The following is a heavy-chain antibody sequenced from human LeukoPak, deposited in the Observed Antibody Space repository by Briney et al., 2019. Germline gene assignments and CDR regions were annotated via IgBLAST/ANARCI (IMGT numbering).Heavy chain of an antibody. V-gene: IGHV3-30*01. CDR1: GFTFSSYA. J-gene: IGHJ4*02. D-gene: IGHD3-22*01. CDR2: ISYDGSNK. CDR3: ARDKGIYYDSSAYGVPNY. Sequence: GGSLRLSCAASGFTFSSYAMHWVRQAPGKGLEWVAVISYDGSNKYYADSVKGRFTISRDNSKNTLYLQMNSLRAEDTAVYYCARDKGIYYDSSAYGVPNYWSQGTLVTVSS.